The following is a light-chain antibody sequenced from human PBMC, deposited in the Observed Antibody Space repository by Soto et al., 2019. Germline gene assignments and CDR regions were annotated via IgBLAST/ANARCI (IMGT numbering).Light chain of an antibody. CDR1: SSDIGGSDY. CDR2: EVS. CDR3: SSYVTSGTLV. J-gene: IGLJ3*02. V-gene: IGLV2-14*01. Sequence: QSALTQAASVSGSPGQSITISCTGTSSDIGGSDYVYWYQKHPGKAPKVIIYEVSDRPSGVSDRFSGSKSGNTASLTISGLQAEDESDYYCSSYVTSGTLVFGGGTKVTVL.